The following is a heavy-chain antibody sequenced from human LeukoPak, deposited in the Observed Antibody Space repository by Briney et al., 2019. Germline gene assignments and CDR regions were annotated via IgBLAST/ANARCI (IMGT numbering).Heavy chain of an antibody. CDR3: AREGVSGSAYLYYFDY. CDR1: GFTFSSYA. V-gene: IGHV3-30*04. Sequence: PGGSLRLSCAASGFTFSSYAMHWVRQAPGKGLEWVAVISYDGSNKYYADSVKGRFTISRDNSKNTLYLQMNSLRAEDTALYYCAREGVSGSAYLYYFDYWGQGTLVTVSS. CDR2: ISYDGSNK. J-gene: IGHJ4*02. D-gene: IGHD1-26*01.